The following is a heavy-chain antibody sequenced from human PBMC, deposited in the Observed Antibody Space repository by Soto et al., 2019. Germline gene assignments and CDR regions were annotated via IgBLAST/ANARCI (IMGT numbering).Heavy chain of an antibody. D-gene: IGHD5-18*01. CDR3: ARVDTAMVTVGAFDI. J-gene: IGHJ3*02. Sequence: ASVKVSCKASGYTFTXYYMDWVRQAPGQGLEWMGIINPSGGSTSYAQKFQGRVTMTRDTSTSTVYMELSSLRSEDTAVYYCARVDTAMVTVGAFDIWGQGTMLTVSS. CDR1: GYTFTXYY. CDR2: INPSGGST. V-gene: IGHV1-46*01.